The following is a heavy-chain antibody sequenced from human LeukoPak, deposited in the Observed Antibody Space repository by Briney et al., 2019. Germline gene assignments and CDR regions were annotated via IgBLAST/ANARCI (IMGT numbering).Heavy chain of an antibody. CDR1: GGSISSYY. CDR2: ICYSGST. Sequence: SETLSLTCTVSGGSISSYYWSWIRQPPGKGLEWIGYICYSGSTNYNPSLKSRVTISVDTSKNQFSLKLSSVTAADTAVYYCARAGAIATVTGMVFDYWGQGTLVTVSS. V-gene: IGHV4-59*01. D-gene: IGHD4-17*01. J-gene: IGHJ4*02. CDR3: ARAGAIATVTGMVFDY.